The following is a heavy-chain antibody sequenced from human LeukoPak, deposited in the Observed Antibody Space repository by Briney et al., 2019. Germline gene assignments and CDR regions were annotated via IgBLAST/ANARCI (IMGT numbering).Heavy chain of an antibody. D-gene: IGHD6-13*01. CDR2: IIPILGIA. J-gene: IGHJ4*02. V-gene: IGHV1-69*04. Sequence: SVKVSCKASGGTFSSYAISWVRQAPGQGLECMGRIIPILGIANYAQKFQGRVTITADKSTSTAYMELSSLRSEDTAVYYCARDSGIAAPIGGFRGQGTLVTVSS. CDR1: GGTFSSYA. CDR3: ARDSGIAAPIGGF.